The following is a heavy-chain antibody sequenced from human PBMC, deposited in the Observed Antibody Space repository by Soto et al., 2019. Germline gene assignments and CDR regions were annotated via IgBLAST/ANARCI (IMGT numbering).Heavy chain of an antibody. V-gene: IGHV1-18*01. Sequence: VQLVQSGAEVKKPGASVKVPCKASGYTFTSYGISWVRPAPGQGLDWMGWLSAYNGNTNYAQKLQGRGTMTTDTSRSPAYMELGSLRSDDTAVYYCARETPRGFVDYWGQGTLVTVSS. CDR1: GYTFTSYG. D-gene: IGHD2-21*01. CDR2: LSAYNGNT. CDR3: ARETPRGFVDY. J-gene: IGHJ4*02.